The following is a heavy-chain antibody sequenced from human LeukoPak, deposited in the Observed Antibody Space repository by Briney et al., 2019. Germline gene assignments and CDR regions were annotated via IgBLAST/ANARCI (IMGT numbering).Heavy chain of an antibody. CDR3: ARGVPYSSGWYPHY. CDR1: GFTFSSYS. J-gene: IGHJ4*02. D-gene: IGHD6-19*01. CDR2: ISSSSSYI. Sequence: GGSLRLSCAASGFTFSSYSMNWVRQAPGKGLEWVSSISSSSSYIYYADSVKGRFTISRDDAKNSLYLQMNSLRAEDTAVYYCARGVPYSSGWYPHYWGQGTLVTVSS. V-gene: IGHV3-21*01.